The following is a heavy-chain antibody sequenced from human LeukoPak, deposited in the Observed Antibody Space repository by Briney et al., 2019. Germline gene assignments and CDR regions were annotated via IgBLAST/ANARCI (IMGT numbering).Heavy chain of an antibody. D-gene: IGHD6-6*01. CDR3: AKGGQLAGPGHYYMDV. CDR1: GFRFNSYG. J-gene: IGHJ6*03. Sequence: PGGSLRLSCAASGFRFNSYGMHWVRQAPGKGLDWVTFIRYDGSIKYYADSVKGRFTISRDNSKNTLYLQMNSLRAEDTAVYYCAKGGQLAGPGHYYMDVWGKGTTVTVSS. V-gene: IGHV3-30*02. CDR2: IRYDGSIK.